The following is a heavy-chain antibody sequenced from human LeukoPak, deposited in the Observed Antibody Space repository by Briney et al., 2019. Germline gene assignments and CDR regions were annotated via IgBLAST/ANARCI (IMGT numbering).Heavy chain of an antibody. CDR1: GSTFDDYA. J-gene: IGHJ3*02. V-gene: IGHV3-9*01. D-gene: IGHD3-10*01. CDR3: AKGNTPAMVRGDAFDI. Sequence: GGSLRLSCAASGSTFDDYAMHWVRQAPGKGLEWVSGISWNSGSIGYADSVKGRFTISRDNAKNSLYLQMNSLRAEDTALYYCAKGNTPAMVRGDAFDIWGRGTMVTVSS. CDR2: ISWNSGSI.